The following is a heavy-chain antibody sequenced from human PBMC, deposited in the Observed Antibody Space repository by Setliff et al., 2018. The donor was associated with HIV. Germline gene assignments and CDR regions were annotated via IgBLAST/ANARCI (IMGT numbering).Heavy chain of an antibody. CDR1: GDSVSSASYY. V-gene: IGHV4-61*01. CDR3: ASEAWTSYRSSSGYYYYMDV. Sequence: PSETLSLTCTVSGDSVSSASYYWSWIRQPPGKGLEWIGYIYYSGTTKYNPSLKSRVTISVDTSKNQFSLKRSSVTAADTAVYYCASEAWTSYRSSSGYYYYMDVWGKGTTVTVSS. J-gene: IGHJ6*03. CDR2: IYYSGTT. D-gene: IGHD6-6*01.